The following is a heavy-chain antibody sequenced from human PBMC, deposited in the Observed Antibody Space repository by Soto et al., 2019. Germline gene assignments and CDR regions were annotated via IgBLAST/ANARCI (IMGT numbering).Heavy chain of an antibody. D-gene: IGHD6-19*01. CDR3: AKTANGWFSAFDI. V-gene: IGHV3-23*01. CDR2: ISGSGGTT. Sequence: EVQLLESGGGLVQPGGSLRLSCAASGCTFSSYAMSWVRQAPGKGLEWVSAISGSGGTTYYADSVKGRFTFSRDNSKNTLYLQMNSLRAEDTAVYYCAKTANGWFSAFDIWGQGTMVTVSS. J-gene: IGHJ3*02. CDR1: GCTFSSYA.